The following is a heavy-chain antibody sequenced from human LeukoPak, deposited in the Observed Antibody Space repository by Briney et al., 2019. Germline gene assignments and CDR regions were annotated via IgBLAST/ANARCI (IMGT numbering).Heavy chain of an antibody. CDR1: GFTFGGYG. CDR2: IAYDGSRA. D-gene: IGHD1-14*01. V-gene: IGHV3-33*01. CDR3: TRYNNDHFDY. J-gene: IGHJ4*02. Sequence: GGSLRLSCAGSGFTFGGYGMHWFRQTPGKGLEWAAVIAYDGSRAFYADTVKGRFTISRDNSKNTMSVQMDDLRAEDTAVYYCTRYNNDHFDYWGQGTLVTVSS.